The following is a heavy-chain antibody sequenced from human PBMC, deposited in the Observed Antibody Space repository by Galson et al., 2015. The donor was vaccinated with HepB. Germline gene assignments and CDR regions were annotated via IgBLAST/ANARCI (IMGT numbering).Heavy chain of an antibody. D-gene: IGHD6-13*01. CDR1: GYTFTSYA. CDR2: INSNTGNP. Sequence: SVKVSCKASGYTFTSYAINWVRQAPGQGLEWMGWINSNTGNPTYAQGFTGRFVFSLDTSVSTAYLQISNLKPEDTAVYYCARPPRAAASSFYGLDVWGQGTTVTVSS. V-gene: IGHV7-4-1*02. J-gene: IGHJ6*02. CDR3: ARPPRAAASSFYGLDV.